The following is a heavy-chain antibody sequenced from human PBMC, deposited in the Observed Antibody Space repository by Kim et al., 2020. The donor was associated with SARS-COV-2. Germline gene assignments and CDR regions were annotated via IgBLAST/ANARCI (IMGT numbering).Heavy chain of an antibody. CDR1: GYTFTSYA. J-gene: IGHJ4*02. CDR3: AREPRGGYGVFDY. CDR2: INAGNGNT. V-gene: IGHV1-3*01. Sequence: ASVKVSCKASGYTFTSYAMHWVRQAPGQRLEWMGWINAGNGNTKYSQKFQGRVTITRDTSASTAYMELSSLRSEDTAVYYCAREPRGGYGVFDYWGQGTLVTVSS. D-gene: IGHD4-17*01.